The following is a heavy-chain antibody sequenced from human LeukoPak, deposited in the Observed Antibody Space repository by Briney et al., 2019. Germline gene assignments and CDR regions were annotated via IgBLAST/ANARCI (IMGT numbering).Heavy chain of an antibody. J-gene: IGHJ6*02. CDR1: GFTFSSYG. V-gene: IGHV3-33*03. CDR2: IWYDGSNK. Sequence: GRSLRLSCAASGFTFSSYGMHWVRQAPGKGLEWVAVIWYDGSNKYYADSVKGRFTISRDNAKNTLYLQMNSLRVEDTAVYYCATGGCSSTSCYAGMDVWGQGTTVTVSS. D-gene: IGHD2-2*01. CDR3: ATGGCSSTSCYAGMDV.